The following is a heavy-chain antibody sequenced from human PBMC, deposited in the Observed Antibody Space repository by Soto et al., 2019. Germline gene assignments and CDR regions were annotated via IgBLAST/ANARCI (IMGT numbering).Heavy chain of an antibody. CDR3: AKALYGGFTY. D-gene: IGHD3-10*01. V-gene: IGHV3-23*01. J-gene: IGHJ4*02. Sequence: EVRLLESGGGLVQPGGSLRLSCAASGFTFSVYAMSWVRQAPGKGLEWVSGISGSGDSTHYADSVKGRFTVSRDNSKSMLYLQTSSLRAEDPAIYSCAKALYGGFTYWGQGTLVTVSS. CDR1: GFTFSVYA. CDR2: ISGSGDST.